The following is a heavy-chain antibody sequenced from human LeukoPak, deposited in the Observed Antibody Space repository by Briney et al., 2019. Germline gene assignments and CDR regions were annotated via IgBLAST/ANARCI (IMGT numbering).Heavy chain of an antibody. CDR2: IYYSGST. J-gene: IGHJ6*03. D-gene: IGHD4-11*01. CDR1: GFTFTNYA. CDR3: ARIGDSNHTYYYYYYMDV. V-gene: IGHV4-38-2*01. Sequence: TGGSLRLSCAASGFTFTNYAMSWVRQPPGKGLEWIGTIYYSGSTYYNPSLKSRVTISVDTSKNQFSLKLSSATAADTAVYYCARIGDSNHTYYYYYYMDVWGKGTTVTVSS.